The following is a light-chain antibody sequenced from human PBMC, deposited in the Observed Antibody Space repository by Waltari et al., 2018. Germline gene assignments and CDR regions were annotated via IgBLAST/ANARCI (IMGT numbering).Light chain of an antibody. CDR3: QQFAAQPYT. Sequence: DIVISQSADSLAVSLRERATINCKSSPSVLYTPNNKNYLTWYQHKPGQPPKLLIFWSSTREPGVPDRFSCSGSGTNFTLTISRLQAEDVAVYYCQQFAAQPYTFGQGTKLEIK. J-gene: IGKJ2*01. V-gene: IGKV4-1*01. CDR2: WSS. CDR1: PSVLYTPNNKNY.